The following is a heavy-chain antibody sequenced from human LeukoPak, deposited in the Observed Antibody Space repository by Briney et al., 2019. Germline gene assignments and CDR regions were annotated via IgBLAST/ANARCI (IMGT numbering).Heavy chain of an antibody. V-gene: IGHV1-69*13. CDR3: ARDDPYYGSGSLFDY. Sequence: SVTVSFKGSGGTFISYAISWVRQAPGQGGERMGGIIPICGTANYAQKFQGRVTITADESTSTAYVELSSLRSEDTAVYYCARDDPYYGSGSLFDYWGQGTLVTVSS. CDR2: IIPICGTA. J-gene: IGHJ4*02. CDR1: GGTFISYA. D-gene: IGHD3-10*01.